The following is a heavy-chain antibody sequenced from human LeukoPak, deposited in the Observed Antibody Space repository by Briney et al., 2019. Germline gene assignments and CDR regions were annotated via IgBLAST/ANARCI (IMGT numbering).Heavy chain of an antibody. D-gene: IGHD3-3*01. Sequence: SQTLSLTCAVSGVSISSGGYSWSWIRQPPGKGLEWIGYIYHSGSTYYNPSLKSRVTISVDRSKNQFSLKLSSVTAADTAVYYCARSTYYDFWSGYSEWYYYGMDVWGQGTTVTVSS. CDR1: GVSISSGGYS. J-gene: IGHJ6*02. V-gene: IGHV4-30-2*01. CDR2: IYHSGST. CDR3: ARSTYYDFWSGYSEWYYYGMDV.